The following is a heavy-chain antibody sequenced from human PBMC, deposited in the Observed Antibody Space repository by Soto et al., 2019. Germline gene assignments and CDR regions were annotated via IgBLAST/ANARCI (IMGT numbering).Heavy chain of an antibody. Sequence: EVQLVESGGGLVQPGGSLRLSCAASGFTFSSYWMHWVRQAPGKELVWVSRINSDGSSTYYTVSVKGRFTISRDNAKKTQYLQLTSLRGEDKAVYYCARKQAGNRDYWGQGTIISVSS. V-gene: IGHV3-74*02. J-gene: IGHJ4*02. CDR3: ARKQAGNRDY. CDR1: GFTFSSYW. CDR2: INSDGSST.